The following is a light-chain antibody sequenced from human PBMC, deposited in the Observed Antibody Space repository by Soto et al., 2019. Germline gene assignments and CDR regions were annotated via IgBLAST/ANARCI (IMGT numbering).Light chain of an antibody. Sequence: QSALTQPASVSGSPGQSITISCTGTSSDVGGYNYVSWYQQHPGKAPKLMIYEVSNRPSGVSNRFSGSKSGNTASLTISGHQAEDEAYYCCCSSTSSSTPVFGTGTKLTVL. CDR3: CSSTSSSTPV. V-gene: IGLV2-14*01. CDR2: EVS. CDR1: SSDVGGYNY. J-gene: IGLJ1*01.